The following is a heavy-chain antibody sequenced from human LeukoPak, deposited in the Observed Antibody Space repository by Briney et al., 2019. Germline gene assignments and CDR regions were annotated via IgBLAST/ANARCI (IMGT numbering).Heavy chain of an antibody. V-gene: IGHV1-3*01. Sequence: GASVKVSCKASGGTFSSYAISWVRQAPGQGLEWMGWINAGNGNTKYSQKFQGRVTITRDTSASTAYMELSSLRSEDTAVYYCARDRLGNDYWGQGTLVTVSS. J-gene: IGHJ4*02. D-gene: IGHD7-27*01. CDR2: INAGNGNT. CDR3: ARDRLGNDY. CDR1: GGTFSSYA.